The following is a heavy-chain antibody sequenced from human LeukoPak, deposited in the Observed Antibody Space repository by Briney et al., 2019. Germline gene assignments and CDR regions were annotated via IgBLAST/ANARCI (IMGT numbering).Heavy chain of an antibody. D-gene: IGHD6-13*01. CDR1: GGSFSGYY. CDR3: ARGGRQQLTPHYFDY. Sequence: SETLSLTCAVYGGSFSGYYWSWIRQPPGKGLEWIGEINHSGSTNYNPSLKSRGTISVDTSKNQFSLKLSSVTAADTAVYYCARGGRQQLTPHYFDYWGQGTLVTVSS. V-gene: IGHV4-34*01. J-gene: IGHJ4*02. CDR2: INHSGST.